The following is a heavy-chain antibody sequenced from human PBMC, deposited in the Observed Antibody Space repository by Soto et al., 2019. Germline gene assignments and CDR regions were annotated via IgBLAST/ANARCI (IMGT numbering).Heavy chain of an antibody. V-gene: IGHV1-18*04. Sequence: ASVKVSCKASGYTFTSYGLNWVRRAPGQGLEWMGRIASHDGSTVSAQSFQGRLTLTRDTFTNTAYLELGALTSDDTGLYFCWRNDGDDSTHFWGQGTLVTVSS. J-gene: IGHJ4*02. CDR3: WRNDGDDSTHF. D-gene: IGHD3-22*01. CDR1: GYTFTSYG. CDR2: IASHDGST.